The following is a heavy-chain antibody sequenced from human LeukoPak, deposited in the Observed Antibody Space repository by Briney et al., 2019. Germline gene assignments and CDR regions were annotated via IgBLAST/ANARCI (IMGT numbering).Heavy chain of an antibody. CDR1: GGSISSYY. J-gene: IGHJ4*02. V-gene: IGHV4-59*08. CDR3: ARHLGKGFDY. D-gene: IGHD7-27*01. CDR2: IYYSGST. Sequence: PSETLSLTCTVSGGSISSYYWSWIRQPPGKGLEWIGYIYYSGSTNYNPSLKSRVTISVGTSKNQFSLKLSSVTAADTAVYYCARHLGKGFDYWGQGTLVTVSS.